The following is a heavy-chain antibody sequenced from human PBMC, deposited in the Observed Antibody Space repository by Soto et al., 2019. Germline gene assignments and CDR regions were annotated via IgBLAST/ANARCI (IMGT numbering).Heavy chain of an antibody. V-gene: IGHV4-39*01. CDR1: GGSISSSSYY. J-gene: IGHJ4*02. D-gene: IGHD6-13*01. Sequence: QLQLQESGPGLVKPSETLSLTCTVSGGSISSSSYYWGWIRQPPGKGLEWIGSIYYSGSTYYNPSLKSRVTLSVDTSKNQFSLKLSSVTAADTAVYYCARRVAAAGTPFDYWGQGTLVTVSS. CDR3: ARRVAAAGTPFDY. CDR2: IYYSGST.